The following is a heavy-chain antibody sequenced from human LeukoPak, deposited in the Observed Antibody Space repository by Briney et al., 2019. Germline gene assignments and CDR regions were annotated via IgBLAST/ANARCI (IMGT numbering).Heavy chain of an antibody. CDR3: AKDLYSSSYYYYGMDV. D-gene: IGHD6-13*01. Sequence: PGRSLRLSCAASGFTFSSYGMHWVRQAPGKGLEWVAVISYDGSNKYYADSVKGRFTFSRDNSKNTLYLQMNSLRAEDTAVYYCAKDLYSSSYYYYGMDVWGQGTTVTVSS. J-gene: IGHJ6*02. CDR2: ISYDGSNK. CDR1: GFTFSSYG. V-gene: IGHV3-30*18.